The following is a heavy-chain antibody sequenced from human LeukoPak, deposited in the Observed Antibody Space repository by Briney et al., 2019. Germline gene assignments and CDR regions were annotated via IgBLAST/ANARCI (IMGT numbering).Heavy chain of an antibody. CDR3: ARRRITMVRGVIIVAYYFDY. J-gene: IGHJ4*02. CDR1: GGSFSGYY. D-gene: IGHD3-10*01. CDR2: INHSGST. Sequence: PSETLSLTCAVYGGSFSGYYWSWIRQPPGKGLEWIGEINHSGSTNYNPSLKSRVTISVDTSKNQFSLKLSSVTAADTAVYYCARRRITMVRGVIIVAYYFDYWGQGTLVTVSS. V-gene: IGHV4-34*01.